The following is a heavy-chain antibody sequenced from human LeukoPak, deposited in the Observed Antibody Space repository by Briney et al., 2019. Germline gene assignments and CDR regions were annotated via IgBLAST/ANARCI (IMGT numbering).Heavy chain of an antibody. CDR2: IRYDGSNK. J-gene: IGHJ4*02. D-gene: IGHD2-2*01. CDR1: GFTFDDYA. Sequence: GGSLRLSCAASGFTFDDYAMHWVRQAPGKGLEWVAFIRYDGSNKYYADSVKGRFTISRDNSKNTLYLQMNSLRAEDTAVYYCAKDGIVVVPAASKNYFDYWGQGTLVTVSS. V-gene: IGHV3-30*02. CDR3: AKDGIVVVPAASKNYFDY.